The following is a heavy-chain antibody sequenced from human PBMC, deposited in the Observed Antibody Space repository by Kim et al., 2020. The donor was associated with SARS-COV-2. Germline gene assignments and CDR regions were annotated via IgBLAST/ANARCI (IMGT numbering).Heavy chain of an antibody. Sequence: SSYIYDADSVKGRFTISRDNAKNSLYLQMNSLRAEDTAVYYCARNTARVGGQGTLVTVSS. CDR2: SSYI. J-gene: IGHJ4*02. D-gene: IGHD5-18*01. CDR3: ARNTARV. V-gene: IGHV3-21*01.